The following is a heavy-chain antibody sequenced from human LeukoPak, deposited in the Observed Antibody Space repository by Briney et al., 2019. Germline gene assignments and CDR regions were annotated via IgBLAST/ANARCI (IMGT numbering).Heavy chain of an antibody. CDR3: ARDGHGNWNDGGWFDP. V-gene: IGHV3-74*01. Sequence: GGSLRLSCAASGFTFSTYWMHWVRQAPGKGLVWVSRVNGDGSSTSYADSVRGRFTISRDNAKNTLYLQMNSLRAEDTAVYYCARDGHGNWNDGGWFDPWGQGTLVTVSS. J-gene: IGHJ5*02. CDR1: GFTFSTYW. D-gene: IGHD1-1*01. CDR2: VNGDGSST.